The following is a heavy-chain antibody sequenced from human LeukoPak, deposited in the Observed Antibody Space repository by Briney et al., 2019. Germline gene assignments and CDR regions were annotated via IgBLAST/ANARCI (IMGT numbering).Heavy chain of an antibody. Sequence: SETLSLTCSVSGGSIRSSSYYWGWIRQPPGKGLEWIGNIYYSGSTYYNPSLRSRVTISVDTSKKQFSLKLSSVTAADTAVYYCARLGVLRVLVGLRDYYYMDVWGKGTTVTVSS. CDR2: IYYSGST. CDR3: ARLGVLRVLVGLRDYYYMDV. J-gene: IGHJ6*03. V-gene: IGHV4-39*07. CDR1: GGSIRSSSYY. D-gene: IGHD2-8*02.